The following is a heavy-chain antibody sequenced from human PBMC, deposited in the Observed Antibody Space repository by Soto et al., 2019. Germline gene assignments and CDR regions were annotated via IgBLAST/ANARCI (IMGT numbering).Heavy chain of an antibody. J-gene: IGHJ2*01. CDR3: ARAPFYGDLSWYFDL. V-gene: IGHV4-30-2*01. CDR1: GGSISSGGYS. Sequence: SATLSLTCAVSGGSISSGGYSWSWIRQPPGKGLEWIGYIYHSGSTYSNPSLKSRVTISVDRSKNQFSLKLSSVTAADTAVYYCARAPFYGDLSWYFDLWGRGTLVTVSS. CDR2: IYHSGST. D-gene: IGHD4-17*01.